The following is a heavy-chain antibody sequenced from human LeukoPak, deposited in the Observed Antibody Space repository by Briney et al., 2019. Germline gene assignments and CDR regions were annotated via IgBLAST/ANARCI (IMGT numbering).Heavy chain of an antibody. J-gene: IGHJ4*02. Sequence: GASVKVSCKASGYTFTSYDINWVRQATGQGLEWMGWMNPNSGNTGYAQKFQGRVTMTRNTSISTAYMELSSLRSEDTAVYYCARVRQGAARYDFWSGYYGPFDYWGQGTLATVSS. CDR1: GYTFTSYD. CDR3: ARVRQGAARYDFWSGYYGPFDY. CDR2: MNPNSGNT. D-gene: IGHD3-3*01. V-gene: IGHV1-8*01.